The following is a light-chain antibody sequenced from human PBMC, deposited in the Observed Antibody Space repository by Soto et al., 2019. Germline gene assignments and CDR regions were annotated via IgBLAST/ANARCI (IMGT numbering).Light chain of an antibody. V-gene: IGKV1-5*01. J-gene: IGKJ1*01. CDR2: DAS. Sequence: DIQMTQSPSTLSASVGDRVTITCRASQSISSWLAWYQQKPGKAPKVLVYDASSLESGVPSRFSGSGSGTEFSLTISSLQPDDFATYYCQKYNHYWTLGHRTKVDIK. CDR3: QKYNHYWT. CDR1: QSISSW.